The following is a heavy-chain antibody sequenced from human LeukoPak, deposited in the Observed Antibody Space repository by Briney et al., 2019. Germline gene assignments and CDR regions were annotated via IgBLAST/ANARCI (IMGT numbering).Heavy chain of an antibody. J-gene: IGHJ4*02. V-gene: IGHV1-2*02. D-gene: IGHD5-12*01. CDR2: INPNSGGT. CDR1: GYTFTGYY. CDR3: ARPYSGYDPYDH. Sequence: ASVKVSCKASGYTFTGYYMHWVRQAPGQGLEWMGWINPNSGGTNYAQKFQGRVTMTRDTSISTAYMELSRLRSDDTAVYYCARPYSGYDPYDHWGQGTLVTVSS.